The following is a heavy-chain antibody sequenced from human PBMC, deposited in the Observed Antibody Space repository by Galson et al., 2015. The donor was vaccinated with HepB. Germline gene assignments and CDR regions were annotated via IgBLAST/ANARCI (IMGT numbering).Heavy chain of an antibody. CDR1: GFTFSSYA. D-gene: IGHD1-26*01. Sequence: SLRLSCAASGFTFSSYAMSWVRQAPGKGLEWVSAISGSGGSTYYADSVKGRFTISRDNSKNTLYLQMNSLRAEDTAVYYCAKDQGRWELLLGAFDIWGQGTMVTVSS. CDR2: ISGSGGST. V-gene: IGHV3-23*01. J-gene: IGHJ3*02. CDR3: AKDQGRWELLLGAFDI.